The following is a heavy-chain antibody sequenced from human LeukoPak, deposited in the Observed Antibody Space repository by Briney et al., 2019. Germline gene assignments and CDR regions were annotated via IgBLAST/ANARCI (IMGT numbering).Heavy chain of an antibody. D-gene: IGHD6-19*01. CDR1: GFTFDGYA. J-gene: IGHJ3*02. V-gene: IGHV3-9*01. CDR3: AKVVLAGAFDI. Sequence: GRSLRLSCAASGFTFDGYAMHWVRQAPGKDLEWVSGISWNSGSIGYADSVKGRFTISRDNAKNSLYLQMNSLRAEDTALYYCAKVVLAGAFDIWDQGTMVTVSS. CDR2: ISWNSGSI.